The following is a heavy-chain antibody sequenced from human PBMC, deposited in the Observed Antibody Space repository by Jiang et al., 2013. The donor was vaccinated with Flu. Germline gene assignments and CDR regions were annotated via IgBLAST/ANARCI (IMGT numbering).Heavy chain of an antibody. D-gene: IGHD3-22*01. J-gene: IGHJ4*02. Sequence: VRLSCIASGFTFSVYGVHWVRQRPGKGLAWVSFILYDGRNQWHTDSVKGRFTLSRDNSKNTLSLHMNSLRAEDTAVYYCARGQPVGSSGFYPIDYWGQGTLVTVSS. CDR2: ILYDGRNQ. CDR1: GFTFSVYG. CDR3: ARGQPVGSSGFYPIDY. V-gene: IGHV3-33*05.